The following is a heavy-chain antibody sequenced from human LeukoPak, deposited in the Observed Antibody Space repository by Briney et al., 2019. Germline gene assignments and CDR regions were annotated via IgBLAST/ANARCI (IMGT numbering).Heavy chain of an antibody. CDR2: IYYSGST. J-gene: IGHJ4*02. Sequence: SQALSLTCTVSGGSISSGSYYWSWIRQPAGKGLEWIGYIYYSGSTNYNPSLKSRVTISVDTSKNQFSLKLSSVTAADTAVYFCARGAAGTGAADYWGQGTLVTVSS. V-gene: IGHV4-61*10. D-gene: IGHD6-13*01. CDR1: GGSISSGSYY. CDR3: ARGAAGTGAADY.